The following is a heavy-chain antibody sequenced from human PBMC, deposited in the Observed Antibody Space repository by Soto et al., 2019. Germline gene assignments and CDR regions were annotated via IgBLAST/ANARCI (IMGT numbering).Heavy chain of an antibody. CDR2: ISSSSSSYI. J-gene: IGHJ3*02. D-gene: IGHD4-17*01. CDR1: GFTFSSYS. Sequence: GGSLRLSCAASGFTFSSYSMNWVRQAPGKGLEWVSSISSSSSSYIYYADSVKGRFTISRDNAKSSLYLQMNSLRAEDTVVYYCARGVAYGARYDAFDIWGLGTMVTVSS. V-gene: IGHV3-21*01. CDR3: ARGVAYGARYDAFDI.